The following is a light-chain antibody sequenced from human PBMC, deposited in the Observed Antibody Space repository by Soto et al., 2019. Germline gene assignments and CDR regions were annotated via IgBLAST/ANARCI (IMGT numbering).Light chain of an antibody. CDR2: STS. CDR1: SSKIGSNT. V-gene: IGLV1-44*01. CDR3: AAWDDRLDVYV. J-gene: IGLJ1*01. Sequence: QSVLTQPPSASGTPGQMFAISCFGRSSKIGSNTVTWYQQLPGTAPKLFIYSTSQRSSGVPGRFSGSKSGASPSLSISGLQSEDEADYYCAAWDDRLDVYVFGTGTKLTVL.